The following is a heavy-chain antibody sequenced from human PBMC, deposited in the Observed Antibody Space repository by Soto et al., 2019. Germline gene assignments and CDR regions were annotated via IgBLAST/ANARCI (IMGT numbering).Heavy chain of an antibody. CDR3: ARGPHNSGFIYYSGLDV. D-gene: IGHD6-19*01. CDR1: GFTFSTYA. Sequence: GGSLRLSCAASGFTFSTYAMHWVRQAPGKGLEWVALASYDGSDKYHADSVKGRFTISRDNSKNTLQLQMNSLSPEDTAVYYCARGPHNSGFIYYSGLDVWGQGTTVTVSS. V-gene: IGHV3-30-3*01. J-gene: IGHJ6*02. CDR2: ASYDGSDK.